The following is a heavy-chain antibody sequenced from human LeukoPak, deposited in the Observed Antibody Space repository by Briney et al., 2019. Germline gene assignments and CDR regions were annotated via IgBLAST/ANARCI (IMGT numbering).Heavy chain of an antibody. V-gene: IGHV3-23*01. CDR3: AKDPDIVVVPPYYGMDV. D-gene: IGHD2-2*01. CDR1: GFTFSNYA. J-gene: IGHJ6*02. Sequence: GGSLRLSCAASGFTFSNYAMSWVRQAPGKGLEWVSAISGSGGSTYYADSVKGRFTISRDNSKNTLYLQMNSLRAEDTAVYYCAKDPDIVVVPPYYGMDVWGQGTTVTVSS. CDR2: ISGSGGST.